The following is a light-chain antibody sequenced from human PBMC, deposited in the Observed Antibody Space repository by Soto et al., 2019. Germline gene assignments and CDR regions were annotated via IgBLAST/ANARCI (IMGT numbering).Light chain of an antibody. Sequence: DVQVTQSPSSVSASVGDRVTITCRASQGISSWLAWYQQKLGKAPNLLIYASSTLQTGVPSRFSGSGSGTDFSLTISSLHPEDVATYYCQQVDSYPRTFGQGTKVDI. V-gene: IGKV1-12*01. CDR3: QQVDSYPRT. J-gene: IGKJ1*01. CDR1: QGISSW. CDR2: ASS.